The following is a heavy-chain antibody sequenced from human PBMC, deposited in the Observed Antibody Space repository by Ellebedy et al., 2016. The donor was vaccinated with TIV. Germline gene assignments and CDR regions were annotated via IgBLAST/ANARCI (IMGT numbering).Heavy chain of an antibody. CDR2: INWNGGST. D-gene: IGHD2-15*01. Sequence: GESLKISCAASGFTFDDYGMSWVRQAPGKGLEWVSGINWNGGSTGYADSVKGRFTISRDNAKNSLYLQMNSLRAEDTAVYYCAKFLGFCSGATCVIDHWGQGTLVTVSS. J-gene: IGHJ4*02. V-gene: IGHV3-20*04. CDR3: AKFLGFCSGATCVIDH. CDR1: GFTFDDYG.